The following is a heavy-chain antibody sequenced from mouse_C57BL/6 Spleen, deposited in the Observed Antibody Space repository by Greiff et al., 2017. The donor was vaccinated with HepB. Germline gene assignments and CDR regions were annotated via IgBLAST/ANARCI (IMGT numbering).Heavy chain of an antibody. V-gene: IGHV1-69*01. CDR3: ARYYYGSSYWGNAMDY. J-gene: IGHJ4*01. CDR2: IDPSDSYT. CDR1: GYTFTSYW. Sequence: QVQLQQPGAELVMPGASVKLSCKASGYTFTSYWMHWVKQRPGQGLEWIGEIDPSDSYTNYNQKFKGKSTLTVDKSSSTAYMQLSSLTSEDSAVYYCARYYYGSSYWGNAMDYWGQRTSVTVSS. D-gene: IGHD1-1*01.